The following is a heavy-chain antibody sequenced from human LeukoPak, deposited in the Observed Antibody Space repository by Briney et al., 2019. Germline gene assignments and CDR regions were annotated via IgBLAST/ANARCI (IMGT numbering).Heavy chain of an antibody. J-gene: IGHJ4*02. V-gene: IGHV4-59*12. CDR3: ARAGTSWEFDH. CDR1: GGSISSYY. CDR2: IYYSGRT. D-gene: IGHD6-13*01. Sequence: SETLSLTCTVSGGSISSYYWSWIRQPPGKGLEWIGYIYYSGRTYYNLSLKSRLTISVDTSKNQFSLKLTSVTAADTAVYFCARAGTSWEFDHWGQGTLVTVSS.